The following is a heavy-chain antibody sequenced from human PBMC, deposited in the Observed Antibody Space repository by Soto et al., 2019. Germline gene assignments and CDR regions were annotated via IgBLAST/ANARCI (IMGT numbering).Heavy chain of an antibody. CDR2: IFYSGST. Sequence: PSETLSLTCSVSGGSISSSSHYWGWIRQPPGKGLEWIGNIFYSGSTYFNPSLKSRVTVSVDTSKNQFSLKLSSVTAADTAVYYCARYCSGGSCYGQNWFDPWGQGTLVTVSS. J-gene: IGHJ5*02. V-gene: IGHV4-39*01. CDR3: ARYCSGGSCYGQNWFDP. CDR1: GGSISSSSHY. D-gene: IGHD2-15*01.